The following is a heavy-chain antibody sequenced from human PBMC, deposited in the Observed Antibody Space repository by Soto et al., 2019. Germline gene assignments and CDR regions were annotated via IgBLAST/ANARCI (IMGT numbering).Heavy chain of an antibody. V-gene: IGHV4-61*01. CDR2: IYYSGST. CDR1: GGSVSSGSYY. Sequence: QVQLQESGPGLVKPSETLSLTCTVSGGSVSSGSYYWSWIRQPPGKGLEWIGYIYYSGSTNYNPSLKSRVTISVDTSKNQFSLKLSSVTAADTAVYYCARVGQQWLNPGYWGQGTLVTVSS. CDR3: ARVGQQWLNPGY. J-gene: IGHJ4*02. D-gene: IGHD6-19*01.